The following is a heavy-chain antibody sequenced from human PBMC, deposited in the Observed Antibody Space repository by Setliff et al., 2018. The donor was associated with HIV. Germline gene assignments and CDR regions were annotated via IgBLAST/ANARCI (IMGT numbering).Heavy chain of an antibody. Sequence: KPSETLSLTCAVSGGSFTGHYLTWIRQPPGKGLEWIGEVNPSGNTNYNPSLKSRLITIVDRPKSQFSLSLSSVTTADTAVYFCVSQSNFEDFWGQGTVVTVSS. CDR1: GGSFTGHY. D-gene: IGHD4-4*01. V-gene: IGHV4-34*01. CDR2: VNPSGNT. CDR3: VSQSNFEDF. J-gene: IGHJ4*02.